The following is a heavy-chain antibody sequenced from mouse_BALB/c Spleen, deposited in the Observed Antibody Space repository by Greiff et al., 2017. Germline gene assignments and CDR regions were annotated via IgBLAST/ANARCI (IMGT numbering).Heavy chain of an antibody. V-gene: IGHV14-3*02. J-gene: IGHJ1*01. D-gene: IGHD2-10*01. CDR2: IDPANGNT. Sequence: VQLQQSGAELVKPGASVKLSCTASGFNIKDPYMHWVKQRPEQGLEWIGRIDPANGNTKYDPKFQGKATITADTSSNTAYLQLSSLTSEDTAVYYCARGPVSYYGNYVGYFDVWGAGTTVTVSS. CDR3: ARGPVSYYGNYVGYFDV. CDR1: GFNIKDPY.